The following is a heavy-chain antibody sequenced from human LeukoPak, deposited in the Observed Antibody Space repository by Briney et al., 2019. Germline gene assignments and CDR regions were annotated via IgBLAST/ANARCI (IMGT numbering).Heavy chain of an antibody. J-gene: IGHJ4*02. CDR1: GGSISSYY. CDR2: IYYSGST. Sequence: SETLSLTCTVSGGSISSYYWSWIRQPPGKGLEWIGYIYYSGSTNYNPSLKSRVTISVDTSKNQFSLKLSSVTAADTAVYYRARSPHSGWLDYWGQGTLVTVSS. D-gene: IGHD6-19*01. V-gene: IGHV4-59*01. CDR3: ARSPHSGWLDY.